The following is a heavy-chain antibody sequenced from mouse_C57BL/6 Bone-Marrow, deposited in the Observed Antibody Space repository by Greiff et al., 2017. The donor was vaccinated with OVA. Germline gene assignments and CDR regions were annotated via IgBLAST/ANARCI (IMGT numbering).Heavy chain of an antibody. V-gene: IGHV1-74*01. CDR3: AIGEDYYGSSYDLDWYFDV. J-gene: IGHJ1*03. CDR1: GYTFTSYW. D-gene: IGHD1-1*01. Sequence: QVQLQQPGAELVKPGASVKVSCKASGYTFTSYWMHWVKQRPGQGLEWIGRIHPSDSDTNYNQKFKGKATLTVDKSSSTAYMQLSSLTSEDSAVYYCAIGEDYYGSSYDLDWYFDVWGTGTTVTVSS. CDR2: IHPSDSDT.